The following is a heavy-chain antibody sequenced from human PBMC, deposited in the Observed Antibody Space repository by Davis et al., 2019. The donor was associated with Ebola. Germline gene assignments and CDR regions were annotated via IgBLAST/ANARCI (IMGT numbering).Heavy chain of an antibody. CDR2: ISYDGSNK. CDR3: ARDPSGSYFDY. D-gene: IGHD1-26*01. V-gene: IGHV3-30-3*01. J-gene: IGHJ4*02. Sequence: GESLKISCAASGFTFSSYAMHWVRQAPGKGLEWVAVISYDGSNKYYADSVKGRFTISRDNSKNTLYLQMNSLRAEDTAVYYCARDPSGSYFDYWGQGTLVTVSS. CDR1: GFTFSSYA.